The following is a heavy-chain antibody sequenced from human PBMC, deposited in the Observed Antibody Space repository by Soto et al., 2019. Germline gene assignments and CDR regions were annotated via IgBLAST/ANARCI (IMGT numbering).Heavy chain of an antibody. V-gene: IGHV1-2*02. J-gene: IGHJ4*02. D-gene: IGHD2-2*01. CDR2: INPNIGST. Sequence: ASVKVSCKASGYTFTGYDMHWVRQAPGQGLEWMGWINPNIGSTNYAQKFQGRVTMTRDTSISTAYMELSRLRSDDTAVYYCARGRTAKYCSSTSCSNFDYWGQGTLVTVSS. CDR3: ARGRTAKYCSSTSCSNFDY. CDR1: GYTFTGYD.